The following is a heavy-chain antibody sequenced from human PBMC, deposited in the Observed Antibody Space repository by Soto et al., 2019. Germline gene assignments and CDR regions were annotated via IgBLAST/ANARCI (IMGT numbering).Heavy chain of an antibody. J-gene: IGHJ1*01. CDR3: AKEPRKYSSSWDTYFQH. CDR1: GFTFDQYA. CDR2: ISWNSGSI. Sequence: EVQLVESGGGLVQPGRSLRLSCAASGFTFDQYAMHWVRQTPGKGLEWVSGISWNSGSIGYADSVTGRFTISRDNAKNSLYLQMNSLRAEDTALYYCAKEPRKYSSSWDTYFQHWGQGTLVTVSS. V-gene: IGHV3-9*01. D-gene: IGHD6-13*01.